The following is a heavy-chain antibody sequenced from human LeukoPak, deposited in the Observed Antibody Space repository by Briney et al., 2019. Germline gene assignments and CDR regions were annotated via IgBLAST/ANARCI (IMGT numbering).Heavy chain of an antibody. CDR2: IYYSGST. V-gene: IGHV4-59*01. D-gene: IGHD3-22*01. Sequence: SETLSLTCTVSGGSISSYYWSWIRQPPGKGREWIGYIYYSGSTNYNPSLKSLVTISVDTSKNQFYLKLSSVTAADTAVYYCARLKRITMIVVVTEAFDIWGQGTMVTVSS. CDR1: GGSISSYY. J-gene: IGHJ3*02. CDR3: ARLKRITMIVVVTEAFDI.